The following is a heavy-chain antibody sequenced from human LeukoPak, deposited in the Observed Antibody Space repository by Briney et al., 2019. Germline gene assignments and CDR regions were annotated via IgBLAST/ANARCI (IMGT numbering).Heavy chain of an antibody. CDR3: ANSGMGKRIWFGELFVY. CDR1: GFSFSSYA. Sequence: GGSLRLSCAASGFSFSSYAMSWVRQAPGKGLEWVSAINGGGGSTYYADSVKGRFTISRDNAKNPVYLQMNSLRAEDTAVYYCANSGMGKRIWFGELFVYWGQGTLVTVSS. CDR2: INGGGGST. D-gene: IGHD3-10*01. J-gene: IGHJ4*02. V-gene: IGHV3-23*01.